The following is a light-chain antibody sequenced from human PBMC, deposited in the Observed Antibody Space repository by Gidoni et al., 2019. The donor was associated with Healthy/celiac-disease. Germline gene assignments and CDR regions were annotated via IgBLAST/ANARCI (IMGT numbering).Light chain of an antibody. CDR1: HSLLHSNVYNY. V-gene: IGKV2-28*01. CDR2: LRS. Sequence: DIVLTQSLLSLSVTPGEPASISCRSSHSLLHSNVYNYLDWYLQTPGKSPQLLIYLRSNRASGVPDGFSGSGGGTDFTLKISRVKARDVGVYYGMQALQTPPWTFGQGTKVEIK. J-gene: IGKJ1*01. CDR3: MQALQTPPWT.